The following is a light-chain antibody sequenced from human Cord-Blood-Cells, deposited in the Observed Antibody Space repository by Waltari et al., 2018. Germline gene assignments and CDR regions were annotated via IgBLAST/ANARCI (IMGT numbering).Light chain of an antibody. CDR3: SSYTSSSTWV. V-gene: IGLV2-14*01. Sequence: QPALTQPASVSGSPGQSTTIPCTGTSSDVGGYNYLSWYQQHPGKAPKLMVYDVSNRPSGVSNRFSGSKSGNTASLTISGLQAEDEADYYCSSYTSSSTWVFGGGTKLTVL. CDR2: DVS. CDR1: SSDVGGYNY. J-gene: IGLJ3*02.